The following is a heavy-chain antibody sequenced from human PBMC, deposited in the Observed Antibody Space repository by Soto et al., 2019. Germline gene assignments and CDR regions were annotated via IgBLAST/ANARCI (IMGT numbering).Heavy chain of an antibody. V-gene: IGHV1-8*01. Sequence: QVQLVQSGAEVKKPGASVKVSCKASGYTFTSYDINWVRQATGQGLEWMGWMNPNSGNTGYAQKFQGRVTMTRNTSISTDYMELSSLRSEDTAVYYYALPGSWNDAFDIWGQGTMVTVSS. J-gene: IGHJ3*02. D-gene: IGHD3-10*01. CDR1: GYTFTSYD. CDR3: ALPGSWNDAFDI. CDR2: MNPNSGNT.